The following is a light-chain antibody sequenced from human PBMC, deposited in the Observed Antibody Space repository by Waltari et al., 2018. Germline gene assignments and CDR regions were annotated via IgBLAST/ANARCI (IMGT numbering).Light chain of an antibody. Sequence: IVLTQSPATLSLSPGERATLSCRASQDISSFLAWYQQKPGQAPRLLIYDASVRATGVPARFSGSGPGRDFTLTISCLEPEDSAVYYCQQRSSSITFGGGTKVEIK. J-gene: IGKJ4*01. CDR3: QQRSSSIT. CDR1: QDISSF. V-gene: IGKV3D-11*01. CDR2: DAS.